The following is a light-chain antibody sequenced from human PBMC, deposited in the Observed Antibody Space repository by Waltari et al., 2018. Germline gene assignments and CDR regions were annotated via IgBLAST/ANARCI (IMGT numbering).Light chain of an antibody. Sequence: ETVMTQSPATLSVSPGERATLSCRTSQTISSNLAWYQQEPGQAPRLLIYGASIRATDIPARFSGSGFGTEFTLTISSLQSEDFAVYYCQQYNNWPPWTFGQVTKVEIK. J-gene: IGKJ1*01. CDR2: GAS. CDR1: QTISSN. CDR3: QQYNNWPPWT. V-gene: IGKV3-15*01.